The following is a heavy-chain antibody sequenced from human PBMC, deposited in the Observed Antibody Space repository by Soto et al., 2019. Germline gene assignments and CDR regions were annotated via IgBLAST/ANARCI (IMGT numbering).Heavy chain of an antibody. CDR2: ITPIFGTA. CDR3: ARDPRALLPDTHYYYYGMDV. CDR1: GGTFSSYA. J-gene: IGHJ6*02. D-gene: IGHD2-15*01. V-gene: IGHV1-69*13. Sequence: GASVKVSCKASGGTFSSYAISWVRQAPGQGLEWMGGITPIFGTANYAQKFQGRVTITADESTSTAYMELSSLRSEDTAVYYCARDPRALLPDTHYYYYGMDVWGQGTTVTAP.